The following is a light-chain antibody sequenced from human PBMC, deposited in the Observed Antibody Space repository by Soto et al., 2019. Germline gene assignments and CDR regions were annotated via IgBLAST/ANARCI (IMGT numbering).Light chain of an antibody. Sequence: DIQMTQSPSTLSASVGDRVTITCRASQSVSSWLAWYQQKPGKAPKLLIYFASTLGSGVPSRFSGGGSGPDYILTINTLQAEDFATYYCLQVYSFPRTFGQGTKVDIK. V-gene: IGKV1-5*01. CDR2: FAS. CDR1: QSVSSW. CDR3: LQVYSFPRT. J-gene: IGKJ1*01.